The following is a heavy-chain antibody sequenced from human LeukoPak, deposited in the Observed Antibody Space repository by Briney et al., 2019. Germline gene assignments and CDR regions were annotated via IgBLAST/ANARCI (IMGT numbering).Heavy chain of an antibody. J-gene: IGHJ4*02. CDR1: GFIFSNYA. V-gene: IGHV3-23*01. CDR3: AKDLRAVAGRGPFDY. CDR2: VNGSGDTT. Sequence: GGSLRLSCAASGFIFSNYAMSWVRQAPGKGPEWVSAVNGSGDTTYYADSVKGGFTISRDNSKNTKYMEMNSLRADDTAVYYCAKDLRAVAGRGPFDYWGQGTLVTLSS. D-gene: IGHD6-19*01.